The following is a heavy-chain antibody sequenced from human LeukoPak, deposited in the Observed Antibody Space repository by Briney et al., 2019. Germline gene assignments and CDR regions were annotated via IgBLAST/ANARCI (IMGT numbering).Heavy chain of an antibody. CDR1: GGSISSYY. J-gene: IGHJ4*02. V-gene: IGHV4-59*01. CDR2: LYYSGST. Sequence: SETLSLTCSVSGGSISSYYWSWIRQPPGKGLEWIGYLYYSGSTNSNPSLKSRVTMSVDTSKNQFSLKLRSVTAADTAVYYCARGLGMIVVRNYFDYWGQGTLVTVSS. D-gene: IGHD3-22*01. CDR3: ARGLGMIVVRNYFDY.